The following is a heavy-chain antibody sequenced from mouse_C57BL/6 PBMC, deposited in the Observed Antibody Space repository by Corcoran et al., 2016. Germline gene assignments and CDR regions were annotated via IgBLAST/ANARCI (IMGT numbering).Heavy chain of an antibody. J-gene: IGHJ2*01. CDR1: GYTFTTYG. V-gene: IGHV9-3*01. CDR3: ARHDGYYKYYFDY. Sequence: QIQLVQSGPELKKPGETVKISCKASGYTFTTYGMSWVKQAPGKGLKWMGWINTYSGVPTYADDFKGRFAFSLETSASTAYLQINNLKNEDTATYFCARHDGYYKYYFDYWGQGTTLTVSS. D-gene: IGHD2-3*01. CDR2: INTYSGVP.